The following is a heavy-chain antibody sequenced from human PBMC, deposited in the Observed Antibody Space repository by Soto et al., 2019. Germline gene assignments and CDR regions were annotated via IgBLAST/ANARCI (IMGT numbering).Heavy chain of an antibody. V-gene: IGHV4-34*01. CDR2: INHSGST. CDR1: GGSFSGYY. D-gene: IGHD5-12*01. CDR3: AKGELRDGYNWGLDY. Sequence: PSETLSLTCAVYGGSFSGYYWSCVRQPPGKGLECIGEINHSGSTNYNPSLESRVTISVDTTKNHFSLRLSSVTAADTAVYYCAKGELRDGYNWGLDYWGQGTLVTVSS. J-gene: IGHJ4*02.